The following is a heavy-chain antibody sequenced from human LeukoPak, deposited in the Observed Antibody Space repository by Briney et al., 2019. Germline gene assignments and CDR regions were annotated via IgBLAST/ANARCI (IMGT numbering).Heavy chain of an antibody. CDR3: ARDAVVVPAAPRTYYYYGMDV. V-gene: IGHV4-59*01. Sequence: TSETLSLTCTVSGGSISSYYWGWIRQPPGKGLEWIGYIYYSGSTNYNPSLKSRVTISVDTSKNQFSLKLSSVTAADTAVYYCARDAVVVPAAPRTYYYYGMDVWGQGTTVTVSS. CDR2: IYYSGST. J-gene: IGHJ6*02. D-gene: IGHD2-2*01. CDR1: GGSISSYY.